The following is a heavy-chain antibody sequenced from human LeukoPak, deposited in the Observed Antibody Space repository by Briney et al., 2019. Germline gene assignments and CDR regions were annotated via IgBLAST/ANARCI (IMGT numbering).Heavy chain of an antibody. CDR3: ARENSYYYDSSGYTDY. Sequence: GGSLRLSCAGSGFTFSSYSMTWVRQAPGRGLEWVSSIGSSSSYINYADSERGRFTISRDNAKDSLYLQMNSLGAEDTAVYYCARENSYYYDSSGYTDYWGQGTLVTVSS. D-gene: IGHD3-22*01. J-gene: IGHJ4*02. CDR2: IGSSSSYI. V-gene: IGHV3-21*01. CDR1: GFTFSSYS.